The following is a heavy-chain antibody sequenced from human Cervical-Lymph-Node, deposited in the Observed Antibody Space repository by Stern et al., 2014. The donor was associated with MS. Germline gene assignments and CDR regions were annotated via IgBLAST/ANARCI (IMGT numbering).Heavy chain of an antibody. J-gene: IGHJ6*02. CDR3: ARDERIGVAGTHYGMDV. Sequence: EVQLVESGGGLVKPGGSLRLSCAASGFTFSAYSMNWVRQTPGKGLEWVSSISRGSSYISYVDSVQGRFTISRDNAKNSLFLQMNSLSAEDTAVYYCARDERIGVAGTHYGMDVWGQGTTVIVSS. V-gene: IGHV3-21*01. CDR1: GFTFSAYS. CDR2: ISRGSSYI. D-gene: IGHD6-19*01.